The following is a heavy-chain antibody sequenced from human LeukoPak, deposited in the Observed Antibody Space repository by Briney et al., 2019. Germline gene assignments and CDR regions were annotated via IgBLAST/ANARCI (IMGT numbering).Heavy chain of an antibody. CDR3: ARDISERYSVDY. D-gene: IGHD1-26*01. J-gene: IGHJ4*02. V-gene: IGHV3-30-3*01. CDR2: LSYDGRIK. CDR1: GFTFGAYA. Sequence: GGSLRLSCAASGFTFGAYAMHWVRQAPGKGLEWVAFLSYDGRIKGYADSVKGRFTVSRDNSKNTLYLQMNNLRVEDTAVYYCARDISERYSVDYWGQGTLVTVSS.